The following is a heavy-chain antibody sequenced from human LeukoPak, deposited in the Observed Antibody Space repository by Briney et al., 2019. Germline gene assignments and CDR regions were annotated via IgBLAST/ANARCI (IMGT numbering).Heavy chain of an antibody. CDR1: GFTFTSYS. CDR2: ISSSSSYI. J-gene: IGHJ3*02. Sequence: GGSLRLSCAASGFTFTSYSMNWVRQAPGKGLEWVSSISSSSSYIYYADSVKGRFTISRDNSKNTLYLQMNSLRAEDTAVYYCARARSSYGYGDAFDIWGQGTMVTVSS. CDR3: ARARSSYGYGDAFDI. D-gene: IGHD5-18*01. V-gene: IGHV3-21*01.